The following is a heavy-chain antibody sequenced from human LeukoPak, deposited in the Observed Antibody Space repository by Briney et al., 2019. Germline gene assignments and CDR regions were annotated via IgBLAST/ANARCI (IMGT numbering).Heavy chain of an antibody. CDR3: ARGMTTVVTPSYYYYYMDV. CDR1: VGTFSSYA. V-gene: IGHV1-69*13. J-gene: IGHJ6*03. CDR2: IIPIFGTA. Sequence: SVKVSCKASVGTFSSYAISWVRQAPGQGPEWMGGIIPIFGTANYAQKFQGRVTITADESTSTAYMELSSLRSEDTAVYYCARGMTTVVTPSYYYYYMDVWGKGTTVTVSS. D-gene: IGHD4-23*01.